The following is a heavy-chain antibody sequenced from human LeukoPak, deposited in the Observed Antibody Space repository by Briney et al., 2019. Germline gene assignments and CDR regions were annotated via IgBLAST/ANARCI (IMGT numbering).Heavy chain of an antibody. CDR2: IYHSGST. D-gene: IGHD4-17*01. CDR1: GGSVSSGGYS. J-gene: IGHJ4*02. CDR3: ASMTTVPTGFDY. V-gene: IGHV4-30-2*01. Sequence: SETLSLTCAVSGGSVSSGGYSWSWIRQPPGKGLEWIGYIYHSGSTYYNPSLKSRVTISVDRSKNQFSLKLSSVTAADTAVYYCASMTTVPTGFDYWGQGTLVTVSS.